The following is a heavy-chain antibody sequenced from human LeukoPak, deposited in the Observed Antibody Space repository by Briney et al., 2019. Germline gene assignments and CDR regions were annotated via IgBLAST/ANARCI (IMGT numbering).Heavy chain of an antibody. D-gene: IGHD1-26*01. V-gene: IGHV3-23*01. CDR1: GFTFSSYA. J-gene: IGHJ4*02. Sequence: PGGSLRLSCAASGFTFSSYAMSWVRQAPGKGLEWVSAISGSGGSTYYADSVKGRFTISRDNSKNTLYLQMNSLRAEDTAVYYCASTEYSGSYYDDYWGQGTLVTVSS. CDR3: ASTEYSGSYYDDY. CDR2: ISGSGGST.